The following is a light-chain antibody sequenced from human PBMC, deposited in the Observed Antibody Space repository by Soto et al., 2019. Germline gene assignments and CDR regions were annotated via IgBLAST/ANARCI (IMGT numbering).Light chain of an antibody. CDR1: QSSSW. CDR3: QQYFTAFRS. J-gene: IGKJ1*01. V-gene: IGKV1-5*03. Sequence: DIQMTQSPSTLSASVGDRVTITCRASQSSSWLAWYQQKPGTAPKLLIYKASSLQSGVPSRFSGSGSGTEFTLNISSLQPDDFATYYCQQYFTAFRSFGQGTKVAFK. CDR2: KAS.